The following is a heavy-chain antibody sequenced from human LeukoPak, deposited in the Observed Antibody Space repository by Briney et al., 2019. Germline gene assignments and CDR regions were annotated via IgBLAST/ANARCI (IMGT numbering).Heavy chain of an antibody. CDR3: AKIEGKYQLANVPDH. D-gene: IGHD2-2*01. J-gene: IGHJ4*02. CDR2: IGYDGNNK. CDR1: GFTFSTYG. V-gene: IGHV3-30*02. Sequence: GGSLKLSCAASGFTFSTYGMHWVRQAPGKGLEWVAFIGYDGNNKYYADFVKGRFTISRDNSKNTLYLHMNSLRTEDTAVYYCAKIEGKYQLANVPDHWGQGTLVTVSS.